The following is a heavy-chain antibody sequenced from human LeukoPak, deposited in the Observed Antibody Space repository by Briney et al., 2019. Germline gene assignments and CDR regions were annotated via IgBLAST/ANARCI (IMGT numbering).Heavy chain of an antibody. CDR2: IYYSGST. CDR3: ARDRAAGLIDY. V-gene: IGHV4-59*01. D-gene: IGHD6-13*01. J-gene: IGHJ4*02. CDR1: GGSISSYY. Sequence: PSETLSLTCTVSGGSISSYYWSWIRQPPGKGLEWIGYIYYSGSTNYNPSLKSRVTISVDTSKNQFSLKLSSVTAADTAVYYCARDRAAGLIDYWGQGTLVTVSS.